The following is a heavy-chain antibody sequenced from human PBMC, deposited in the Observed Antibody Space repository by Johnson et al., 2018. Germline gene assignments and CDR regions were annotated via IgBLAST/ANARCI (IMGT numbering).Heavy chain of an antibody. CDR1: GFYFSLYD. CDR2: IFCSGSNE. Sequence: QVQLVQSGGGVVQPARSLRFSCTASGFYFSLYDIHWVRQPPVKGLVWVSIIFCSGSNESYVDSVKGRLTISRDNSKNALCLQMNSLRAEDTALYYSSKSFAELLWFGDGYYMDVWGKGTTVTVSS. V-gene: IGHV3-30*18. CDR3: SKSFAELLWFGDGYYMDV. D-gene: IGHD3-10*01. J-gene: IGHJ6*03.